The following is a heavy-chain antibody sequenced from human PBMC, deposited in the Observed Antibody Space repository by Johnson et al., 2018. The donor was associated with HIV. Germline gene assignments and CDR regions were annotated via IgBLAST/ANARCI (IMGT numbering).Heavy chain of an antibody. Sequence: EVQLVESGGGVVQPGRSLRLSCAASGFTFSNAWMSWVRQAPGKGLEWVGRIKSKTDGGTTDYAAPVTGRFTISRDDSKNTLYLQMNSLKTEDTAVYYCTTVTKCPYSSGWDYDAFDIWGQGTMVTVSS. V-gene: IGHV3-15*01. CDR1: GFTFSNAW. CDR2: IKSKTDGGTT. J-gene: IGHJ3*02. D-gene: IGHD6-19*01. CDR3: TTVTKCPYSSGWDYDAFDI.